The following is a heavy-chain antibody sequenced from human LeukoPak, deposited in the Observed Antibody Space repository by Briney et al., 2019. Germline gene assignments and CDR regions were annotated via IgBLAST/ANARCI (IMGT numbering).Heavy chain of an antibody. V-gene: IGHV1-69*05. CDR2: IIPIFGTA. CDR1: GGTFSSYA. Sequence: ASVKVSCKGSGGTFSSYAFSWVRHAPGQGLEWMGGIIPIFGTANYAQKFQGRVTITTEESTSTAYMELSSLRSEDTAVYYCARTPITIVGVVIIGGVFDYWGEGTQVTVSS. D-gene: IGHD3-3*01. CDR3: ARTPITIVGVVIIGGVFDY. J-gene: IGHJ4*02.